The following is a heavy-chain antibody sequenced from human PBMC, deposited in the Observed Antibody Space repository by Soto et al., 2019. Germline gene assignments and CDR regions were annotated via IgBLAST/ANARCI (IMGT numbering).Heavy chain of an antibody. CDR1: GFTFSSYS. CDR3: ARDDYYYMDV. CDR2: ISTSSSTI. J-gene: IGHJ6*03. V-gene: IGHV3-48*01. Sequence: EAQLVESGGDLVQPGGSLRLSCAASGFTFSSYSMNWVRQAPGKGLEWVSYISTSSSTIYYADSVKGRFTIFRDNAKNSLYLQMNSLRAEDTAVDYCARDDYYYMDVWGKGTTVTVSS.